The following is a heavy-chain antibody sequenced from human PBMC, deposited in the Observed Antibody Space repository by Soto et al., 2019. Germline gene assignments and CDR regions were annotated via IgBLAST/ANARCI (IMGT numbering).Heavy chain of an antibody. CDR3: ARGEAPPIAAAGTGDDY. CDR1: GYTFTSYG. D-gene: IGHD6-13*01. V-gene: IGHV1-18*01. J-gene: IGHJ4*02. Sequence: ASVKVSCKASGYTFTSYGISWVRQAPGQGLEWMGWISAYNGNTNYAQKLQGRVTMTTDTSTSTAYMELRSLRSDDTAVYYCARGEAPPIAAAGTGDDYWGQGTLVTVSS. CDR2: ISAYNGNT.